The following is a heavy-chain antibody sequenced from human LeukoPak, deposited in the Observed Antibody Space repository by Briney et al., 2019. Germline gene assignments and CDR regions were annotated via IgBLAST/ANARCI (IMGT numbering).Heavy chain of an antibody. CDR3: ARRARSSFRDDAFDI. CDR2: IYYSGST. Sequence: SETLSLTCTVSDDSITSSNYYWGWIRQPPGKGLEWIGSIYYSGSTNYHPPLKSRVTMSVDTSENQFSLKLTPVTAADTAVYCCARRARSSFRDDAFDIWGQ. V-gene: IGHV4-39*01. J-gene: IGHJ3*02. CDR1: DDSITSSNYY. D-gene: IGHD6-13*01.